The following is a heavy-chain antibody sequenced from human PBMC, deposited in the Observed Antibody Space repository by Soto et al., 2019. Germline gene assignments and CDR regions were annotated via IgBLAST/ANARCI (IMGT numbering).Heavy chain of an antibody. V-gene: IGHV1-46*03. CDR2: INPSNSTT. J-gene: IGHJ2*01. CDR1: GYTFTSNY. CDR3: VRGSSNWLWYFDL. D-gene: IGHD6-13*01. Sequence: QVHLVQSGAEVKEPGASVKLSCKASGYTFTSNYLYWVRQAPGQGLEWMGMINPSNSTTTYARNFQGRVTMTRDTSTSTIYMEVTRLRSEDTAVYYCVRGSSNWLWYFDLWGRGTLVTVSS.